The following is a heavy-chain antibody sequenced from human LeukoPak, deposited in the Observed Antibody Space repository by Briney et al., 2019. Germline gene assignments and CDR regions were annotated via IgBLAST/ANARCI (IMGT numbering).Heavy chain of an antibody. CDR1: GFTFSTYA. Sequence: SGGSLSLSCAASGFTFSTYAMDWVRQAPGKGLEWVPYLSSSSSVIYHADSVKGRFTISRDNAKNSLYLQMNSLRTEDAAVYYCVRDGSSWGNFDYWGQGTLVSVSS. D-gene: IGHD7-27*01. CDR2: LSSSSSVI. CDR3: VRDGSSWGNFDY. J-gene: IGHJ4*02. V-gene: IGHV3-48*01.